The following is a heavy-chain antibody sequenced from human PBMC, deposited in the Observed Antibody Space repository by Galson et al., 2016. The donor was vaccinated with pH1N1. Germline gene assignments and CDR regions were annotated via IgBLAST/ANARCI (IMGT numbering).Heavy chain of an antibody. Sequence: SLRLSCAASGSTFSSYWMTWVRQAPGKGLEWVANIKQDGSQKYYVDSVKGRLTISRDNAKNPVYLQMNSLRAEDTAVYYCVRETGGSGGYWGQGTQVTVSS. CDR3: VRETGGSGGY. D-gene: IGHD3-10*01. J-gene: IGHJ4*02. CDR2: IKQDGSQK. CDR1: GSTFSSYW. V-gene: IGHV3-7*03.